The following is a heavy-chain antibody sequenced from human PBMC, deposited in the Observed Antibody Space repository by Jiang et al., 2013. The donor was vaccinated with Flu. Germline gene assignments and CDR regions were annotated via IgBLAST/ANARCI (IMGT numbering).Heavy chain of an antibody. CDR3: AKVRYIVVVTAIARYGMDV. V-gene: IGHV3-23*01. Sequence: SGGTTYYADSVKGRFTISRDNSKDTLYLQMNSLRVEDTALYYCAKVRYIVVVTAIARYGMDVWGQGTTVTISS. CDR2: SGGTT. D-gene: IGHD2-21*02. J-gene: IGHJ6*02.